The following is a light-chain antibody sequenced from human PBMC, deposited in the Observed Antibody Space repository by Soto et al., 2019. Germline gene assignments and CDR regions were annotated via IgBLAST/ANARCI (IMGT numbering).Light chain of an antibody. CDR1: QSISSNY. J-gene: IGKJ1*01. V-gene: IGKV3-20*01. CDR2: GAS. CDR3: QQYGSSPRT. Sequence: EIVLTQSPGTLSMSPGERATLSCRASQSISSNYLGWYQQKPGQAPRLLIYGASIRATGIPDRFSGSGSGTDFTLTISRLEAEDFAVYYCQQYGSSPRTFGQGTKVDFK.